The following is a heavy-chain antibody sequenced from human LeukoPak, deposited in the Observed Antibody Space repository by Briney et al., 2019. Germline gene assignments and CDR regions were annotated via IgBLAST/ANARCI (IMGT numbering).Heavy chain of an antibody. V-gene: IGHV3-66*01. CDR2: FYADGST. Sequence: GGSLRLSCAASGFTFSSNYMSWARQAPGKGLEWVSVFYADGSTYYSDSAKGRFTISRDNSKNTLYLQINSLRAEDTAVYYCVFGGRADAFDIWGQGTMVSVSS. CDR3: VFGGRADAFDI. CDR1: GFTFSSNY. D-gene: IGHD3-10*01. J-gene: IGHJ3*02.